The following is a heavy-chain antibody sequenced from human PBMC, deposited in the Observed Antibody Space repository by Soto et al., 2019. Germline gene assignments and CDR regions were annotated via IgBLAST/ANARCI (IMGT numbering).Heavy chain of an antibody. CDR2: VYYSGST. CDR1: GGSIGNTLYY. Sequence: PSETLSLTCTVSGGSIGNTLYYWAWIRQPPGKGLEGIGSVYYSGSTYYSPSLKSRVTISVDTSKNQFSLKLSSVTAADTAVYYCARLFLNYFDYWGLGTLVTVSS. V-gene: IGHV4-39*01. J-gene: IGHJ4*02. CDR3: ARLFLNYFDY.